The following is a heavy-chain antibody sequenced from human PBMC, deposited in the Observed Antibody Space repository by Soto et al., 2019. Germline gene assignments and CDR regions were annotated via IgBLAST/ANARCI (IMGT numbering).Heavy chain of an antibody. D-gene: IGHD1-1*01. Sequence: QVQLVQSGAEVKKPGSSVKVSCKASGGTFSRYGISWVRQAPGQGLEWMGGIIPIFGTANYAQKFQGRVTITADESTSTAYMELSSLRSEDTAVYYCASQTGTTGNYYSGMDGWGQGTTVTVSS. CDR2: IIPIFGTA. V-gene: IGHV1-69*12. J-gene: IGHJ6*02. CDR1: GGTFSRYG. CDR3: ASQTGTTGNYYSGMDG.